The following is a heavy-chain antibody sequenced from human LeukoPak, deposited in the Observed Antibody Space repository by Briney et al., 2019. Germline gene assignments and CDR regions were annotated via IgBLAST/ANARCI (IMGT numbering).Heavy chain of an antibody. D-gene: IGHD4-11*01. V-gene: IGHV3-48*04. CDR3: ARPTTVTDY. CDR2: ISSSSSTI. J-gene: IGHJ4*02. CDR1: GFTFSSYS. Sequence: GGSLRLSCAAFGFTFSSYSMNWVRQAPGKGLEWVSYISSSSSTIYYADSVKGRFTISRDNAKNSLYLQMNSLRAEDTAVYYCARPTTVTDYWGQGTLVTVSS.